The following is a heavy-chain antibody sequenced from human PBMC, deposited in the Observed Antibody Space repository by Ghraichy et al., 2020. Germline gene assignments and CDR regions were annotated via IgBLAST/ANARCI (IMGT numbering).Heavy chain of an antibody. Sequence: GSLRLSCAASELTFSSYWMSWVRQAPGKGLEWVANIKGDGSEKYYVDSVKGRFTISRDNAKNSLYLQMNSLRDEDTAVYYCARNGAGVAPAAAPYYYYGMDVWGQGTTVTVSS. V-gene: IGHV3-7*01. CDR3: ARNGAGVAPAAAPYYYYGMDV. CDR1: ELTFSSYW. D-gene: IGHD2-2*01. J-gene: IGHJ6*02. CDR2: IKGDGSEK.